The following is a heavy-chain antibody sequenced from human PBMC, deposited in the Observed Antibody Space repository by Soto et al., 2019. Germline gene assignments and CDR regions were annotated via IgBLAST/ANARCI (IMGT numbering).Heavy chain of an antibody. CDR2: IYYSGST. Sequence: QVQLQESGPGLVKPSETLSLTCTVSGGSISSYYWSWIRQPPGQGLEWIGYIYYSGSTNYNPSLKSRATIAVDTSKNQFSLKLSSVTAADTAVYYYARRNWHDYWGQGTLVTVSS. J-gene: IGHJ4*02. CDR1: GGSISSYY. D-gene: IGHD1-1*01. CDR3: ARRNWHDY. V-gene: IGHV4-59*01.